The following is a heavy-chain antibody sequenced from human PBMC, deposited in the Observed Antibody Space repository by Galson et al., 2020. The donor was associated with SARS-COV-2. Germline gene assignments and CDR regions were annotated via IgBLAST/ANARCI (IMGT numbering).Heavy chain of an antibody. CDR2: IYTSGRT. J-gene: IGHJ6*02. Sequence: ETSETLSLTCTVSGGSISSYYWSWIRQPAGKGLEWIGRIYTSGRTNYNPSLKSRVTMSVDTSKNQFSLKLSSVTAADTAVYYCARYCSSTSCYFGAYGMDVWGQGTTVTVAS. D-gene: IGHD2-2*01. CDR1: GGSISSYY. CDR3: ARYCSSTSCYFGAYGMDV. V-gene: IGHV4-4*07.